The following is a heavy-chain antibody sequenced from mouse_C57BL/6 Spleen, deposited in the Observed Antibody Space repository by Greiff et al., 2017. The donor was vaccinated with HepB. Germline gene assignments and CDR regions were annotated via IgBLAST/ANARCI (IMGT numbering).Heavy chain of an antibody. Sequence: EVKLVESGPGLVKPSQSLSLTCSVTGYSITSGYYWNWIRQFPGNKLEWMGYISYDGSNNYNPSLKNRISITRDTSKNQFFLKLNSVTTEDTATYYCARQLRPGPFAYWGQGTLVTVSA. CDR3: ARQLRPGPFAY. J-gene: IGHJ3*01. V-gene: IGHV3-6*01. CDR1: GYSITSGYY. CDR2: ISYDGSN. D-gene: IGHD3-2*02.